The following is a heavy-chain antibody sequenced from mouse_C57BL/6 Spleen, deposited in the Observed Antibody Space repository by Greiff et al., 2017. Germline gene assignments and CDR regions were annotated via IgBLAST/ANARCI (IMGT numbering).Heavy chain of an antibody. Sequence: VQLQQPGAELVKPGASVKLSCKASGYTFTSYWMHWVKQRPGQGLEWIGMIYPNSGSTNYNEKFKSKATLTVDKSSSTAYMQLSSLTSEDSAVYYCARDYYGSSYGYWGQGTTLTVSS. V-gene: IGHV1-64*01. CDR3: ARDYYGSSYGY. J-gene: IGHJ2*01. CDR1: GYTFTSYW. D-gene: IGHD1-1*01. CDR2: IYPNSGST.